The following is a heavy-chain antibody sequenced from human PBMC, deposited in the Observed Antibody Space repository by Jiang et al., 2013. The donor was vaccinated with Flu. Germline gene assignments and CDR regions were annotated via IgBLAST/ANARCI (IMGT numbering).Heavy chain of an antibody. V-gene: IGHV4-39*01. CDR3: ARHIEGSAMAANY. D-gene: IGHD6-19*01. CDR2: AYYSGNA. CDR1: GGPIGSNSFY. Sequence: PGLVKPSETLSLTCTVSGGPIGSNSFYWGWIRQPPGKGLEWIASAYYSGNAYYNASLQSRATISVDPSKNQFSLKLASLTASDTAVYFCARHIEGSAMAANYWGQGTLGTVSS. J-gene: IGHJ4*02.